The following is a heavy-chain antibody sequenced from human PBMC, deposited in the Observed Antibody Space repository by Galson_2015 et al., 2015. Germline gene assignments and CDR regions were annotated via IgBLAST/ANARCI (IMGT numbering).Heavy chain of an antibody. CDR3: TRDLIGAEDY. D-gene: IGHD3-16*01. Sequence: SLRLSCAASGFTFSSYSMNWVRQAPGKGLGWVSYISSSSSTIYYADSVKGRFTISRDNAKNTVYLQMNGLRNEDTAVYYCTRDLIGAEDYWGQGTLVTVSS. V-gene: IGHV3-48*02. CDR1: GFTFSSYS. J-gene: IGHJ4*02. CDR2: ISSSSSTI.